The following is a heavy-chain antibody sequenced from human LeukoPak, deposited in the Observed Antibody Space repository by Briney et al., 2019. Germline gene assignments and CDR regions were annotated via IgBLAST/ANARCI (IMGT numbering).Heavy chain of an antibody. Sequence: GGSLRLSCTASGFTFSSSPMNWVRQAPGKGLEWVSYISRSGSTIYYADSVKGRFTISRDNAKNSLYLQMNSLRAEDTAVYYCARTSSSAGHWYFDLWGRGTLVTVSS. CDR2: ISRSGSTI. D-gene: IGHD6-13*01. J-gene: IGHJ2*01. CDR1: GFTFSSSP. V-gene: IGHV3-48*04. CDR3: ARTSSSAGHWYFDL.